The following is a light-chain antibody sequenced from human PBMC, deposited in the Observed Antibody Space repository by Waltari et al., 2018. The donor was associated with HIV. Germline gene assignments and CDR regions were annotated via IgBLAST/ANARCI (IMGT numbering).Light chain of an antibody. V-gene: IGKV4-1*01. CDR3: QQYYSSPWT. J-gene: IGKJ1*01. CDR1: QSVFSRSNNKNY. Sequence: DIVMTQSPDPLAVSLGERATINCKSSQSVFSRSNNKNYLAWYQQKPGQPPKLLIYWASTRESGVPDRVSGSGSGTDFTLTISSLQAEDVAVYFCQQYYSSPWTFGLGTKVEIK. CDR2: WAS.